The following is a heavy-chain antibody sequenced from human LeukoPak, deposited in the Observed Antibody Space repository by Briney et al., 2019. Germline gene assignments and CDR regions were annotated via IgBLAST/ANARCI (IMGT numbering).Heavy chain of an antibody. Sequence: PGGSLRLSCAASGFTFSPYPMNWVHQAPGKGLEWVSSISSSSDYINYADSLRGRFTISRDNARNSVYLQMNSLRAEDTAVYYCASPGVLCSGGSCFDYWGQGTLVTVSS. CDR1: GFTFSPYP. CDR2: ISSSSDYI. J-gene: IGHJ4*02. D-gene: IGHD2-15*01. CDR3: ASPGVLCSGGSCFDY. V-gene: IGHV3-21*01.